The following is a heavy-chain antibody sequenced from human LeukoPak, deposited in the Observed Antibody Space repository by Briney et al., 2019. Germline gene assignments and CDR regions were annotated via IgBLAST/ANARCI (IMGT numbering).Heavy chain of an antibody. D-gene: IGHD3-22*01. V-gene: IGHV3-74*01. J-gene: IGHJ1*01. CDR2: INSDGSST. Sequence: GGSLRLSCAASGFTFSSYWMHWVRQAPGKGLVWVSRINSDGSSTTYADSVKGRFTISRDNAKNTLYLQMNSLRAEDTAVYYCAKDQDYYDTSGYYYVGDFQHWGQGTLVTVSS. CDR3: AKDQDYYDTSGYYYVGDFQH. CDR1: GFTFSSYW.